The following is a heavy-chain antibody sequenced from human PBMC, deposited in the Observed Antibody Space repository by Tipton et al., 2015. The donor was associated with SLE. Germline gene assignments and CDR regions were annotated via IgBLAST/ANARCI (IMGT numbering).Heavy chain of an antibody. CDR1: GGSVSGHY. Sequence: TLSLTCTVSGGSVSGHYRSWIRQPPGKGLEWIGYIYDTGSTSYNPSLKSRVTISVDTSKNQFSLKLSSVTAADTAVYYCARADYDFWSGSPGAFDIWGQGTMVTVSS. D-gene: IGHD3-3*01. V-gene: IGHV4-59*02. CDR2: IYDTGST. CDR3: ARADYDFWSGSPGAFDI. J-gene: IGHJ3*02.